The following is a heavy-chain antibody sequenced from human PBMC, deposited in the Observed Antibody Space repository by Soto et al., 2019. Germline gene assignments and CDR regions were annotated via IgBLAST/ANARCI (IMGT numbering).Heavy chain of an antibody. CDR1: GFTFRSYG. CDR3: AKDGRYGDYGDY. CDR2: ISYDGSNT. D-gene: IGHD4-17*01. Sequence: GGSNRLSSAASGFTFRSYGRHWIRQAPGKGLEWVAVISYDGSNTYYADSVKGRFTSSRDNSKNTLYLQMNSLRAEDSAVYYCAKDGRYGDYGDYWGQGTLVTVSS. V-gene: IGHV3-30*18. J-gene: IGHJ4*02.